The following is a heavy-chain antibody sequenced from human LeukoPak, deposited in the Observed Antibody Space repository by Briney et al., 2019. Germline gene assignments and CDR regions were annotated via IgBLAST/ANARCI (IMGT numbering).Heavy chain of an antibody. Sequence: GGSLRLSCAASGFTFSNAWMSWVRQAPGKGLEWVGRTKSNTDGWTTDYAAPVKGRFTISKDDSKNTLYLQMNSLKTEDTAVYYCTTVVVPIWGQGTMVTVSS. D-gene: IGHD2-2*01. V-gene: IGHV3-15*01. J-gene: IGHJ3*02. CDR1: GFTFSNAW. CDR2: TKSNTDGWTT. CDR3: TTVVVPI.